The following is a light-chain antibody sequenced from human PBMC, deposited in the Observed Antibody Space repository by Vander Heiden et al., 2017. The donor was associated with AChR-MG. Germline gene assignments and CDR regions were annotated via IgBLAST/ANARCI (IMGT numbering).Light chain of an antibody. CDR1: QSISSW. J-gene: IGKJ1*01. CDR3: QQYHSYSPWT. Sequence: DIQMTQSPSTLSASVGDRVTITCRASQSISSWLAWYQQKPGKAPKLLIYKASSLESGVPSSFSGSGYGTEFTLTISSLQPDDFAPYYCQQYHSYSPWTFGQGTQVEIK. V-gene: IGKV1-5*03. CDR2: KAS.